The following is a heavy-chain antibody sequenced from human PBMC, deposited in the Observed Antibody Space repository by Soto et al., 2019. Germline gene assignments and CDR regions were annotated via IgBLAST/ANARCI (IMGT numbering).Heavy chain of an antibody. Sequence: SETLSLTCTVSGGSISSSSYYWGWIRQPPGKGLEWIGSIYYSGSTYYNPSLKSRVTISVDTSKNQFSLKLSSVTAADTAVYYCATPSWARIYVFWSGYYGPVGYYYYGMDVWGQGTTVTVSS. V-gene: IGHV4-39*01. J-gene: IGHJ6*02. CDR3: ATPSWARIYVFWSGYYGPVGYYYYGMDV. CDR2: IYYSGST. CDR1: GGSISSSSYY. D-gene: IGHD3-3*01.